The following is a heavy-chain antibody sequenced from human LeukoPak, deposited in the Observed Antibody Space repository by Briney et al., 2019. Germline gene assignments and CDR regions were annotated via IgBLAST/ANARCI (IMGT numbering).Heavy chain of an antibody. D-gene: IGHD3-3*01. CDR2: IYHSGST. J-gene: IGHJ4*02. CDR3: ASRFWSGYYTVGYYFDY. Sequence: PSETLSLTCAVSGYSISSGYYWGWIRQPPGKGLEWIGSIYHSGSTYYNPSLKSRVTISVDTSKNQFSLKLSSVTAADTAVYYCASRFWSGYYTVGYYFDYCGQGTLVTVSS. CDR1: GYSISSGYY. V-gene: IGHV4-38-2*01.